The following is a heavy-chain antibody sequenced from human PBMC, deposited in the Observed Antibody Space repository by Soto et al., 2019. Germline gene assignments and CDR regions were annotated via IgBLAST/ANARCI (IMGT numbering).Heavy chain of an antibody. Sequence: SETLSLTCTISGGSMSSGEYYWSWIRQPPGKGLEWMGYIYYSGSTDYNPCLKSRVTISVDTSKNQFSLKLSSVTAADTAVYYCARDRLTTVTMYYYYYYGMDVWGQGTTVTVSS. CDR2: IYYSGST. V-gene: IGHV4-30-4*01. D-gene: IGHD4-17*01. CDR3: ARDRLTTVTMYYYYYYGMDV. J-gene: IGHJ6*02. CDR1: GGSMSSGEYY.